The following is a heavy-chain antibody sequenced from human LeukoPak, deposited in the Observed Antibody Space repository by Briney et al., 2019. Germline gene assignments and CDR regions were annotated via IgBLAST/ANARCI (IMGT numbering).Heavy chain of an antibody. Sequence: GASVKVSCKASGYTFTGYYMHWVRQAPGQGLEWMGWINPDSGGTNYAQKFQGRVTMTRDTSISTAYMELSRLRSDDTAVYYSARDPSIAARQGYNWFDPWGQGTLVTVSS. V-gene: IGHV1-2*02. CDR2: INPDSGGT. CDR1: GYTFTGYY. CDR3: ARDPSIAARQGYNWFDP. J-gene: IGHJ5*02. D-gene: IGHD6-6*01.